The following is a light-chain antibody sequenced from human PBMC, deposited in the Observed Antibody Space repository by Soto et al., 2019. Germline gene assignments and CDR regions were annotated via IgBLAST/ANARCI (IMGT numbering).Light chain of an antibody. CDR2: EVS. Sequence: QSALTQPASVSGTPGQSITISCTGSNSDVGIYDFVSWYQHHPGRAPKLIVSEVSHRPSGVSNRFSGSKSGNTASLTISGLQSEDEDDYYCISYTSDDGRYVFGTGTKLTVL. CDR1: NSDVGIYDF. J-gene: IGLJ1*01. CDR3: ISYTSDDGRYV. V-gene: IGLV2-14*01.